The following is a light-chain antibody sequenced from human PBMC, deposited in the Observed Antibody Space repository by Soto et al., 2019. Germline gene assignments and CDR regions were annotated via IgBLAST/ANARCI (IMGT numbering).Light chain of an antibody. Sequence: EIVMTQSPPPPSVSPGERATPSCRGSQRVNSNLARDQQKPGQAPRLLIYDASTRATGVTARFSGSGSGTEFTLTISSLQSEDFAVYYCQQYNNWLYTLGQGTKVDIK. CDR2: DAS. V-gene: IGKV3-15*01. J-gene: IGKJ2*01. CDR1: QRVNSN. CDR3: QQYNNWLYT.